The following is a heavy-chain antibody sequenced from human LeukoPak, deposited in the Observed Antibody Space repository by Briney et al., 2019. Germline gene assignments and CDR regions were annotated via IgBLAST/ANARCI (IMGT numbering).Heavy chain of an antibody. J-gene: IGHJ4*02. CDR2: ISYDGSNK. CDR1: GFTLSSYA. D-gene: IGHD2-2*01. CDR3: AREYQLLFGGFDY. Sequence: GGSLRLSCAASGFTLSSYAMHWVRQAPGKGLEWVAVISYDGSNKYYADSVKGRFTISRDNSKNTLYLQMNSLRAEDTAVYYCAREYQLLFGGFDYWGQGTLVTVSS. V-gene: IGHV3-30-3*01.